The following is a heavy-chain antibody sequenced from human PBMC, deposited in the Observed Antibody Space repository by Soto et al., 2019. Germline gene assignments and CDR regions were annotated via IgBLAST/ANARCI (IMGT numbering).Heavy chain of an antibody. V-gene: IGHV4-31*03. CDR3: ARGHYDILTGYYNVIRGAFDI. Sequence: QVQLQESGPGLVKPSQTLSLTCTVSGGSISSGGYYWSWIRQHPGKGLEWIGYIYSSGSTYYNPSLKSRVTISVATSKNQFSLKLSSLPAADTAVYYCARGHYDILTGYYNVIRGAFDIWGQVTMVTVSS. D-gene: IGHD3-9*01. CDR2: IYSSGST. CDR1: GGSISSGGYY. J-gene: IGHJ3*02.